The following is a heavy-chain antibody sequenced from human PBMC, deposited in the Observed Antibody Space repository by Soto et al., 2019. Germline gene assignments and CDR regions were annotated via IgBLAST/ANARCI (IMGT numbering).Heavy chain of an antibody. Sequence: EVQLVESGGGLVEPGGSLTLSCAASGFTFSNAWMSWVRQAPGKGLEWVGRIKSKTGGGTTDYVAPVKGRFTISRDDSTNTLYLQMNSLKTEDTAVYYCSTAFITMVRGVIVPWGQGTLVTVSS. D-gene: IGHD3-10*01. V-gene: IGHV3-15*01. J-gene: IGHJ5*02. CDR1: GFTFSNAW. CDR3: STAFITMVRGVIVP. CDR2: IKSKTGGGTT.